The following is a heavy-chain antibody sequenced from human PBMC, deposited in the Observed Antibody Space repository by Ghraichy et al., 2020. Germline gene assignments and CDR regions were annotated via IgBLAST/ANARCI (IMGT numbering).Heavy chain of an antibody. D-gene: IGHD5-24*01. V-gene: IGHV4-34*01. J-gene: IGHJ4*02. CDR2: INHSGST. Sequence: ETLSLTCAVYGGSFSGYYWSWIRQPPGKGLEWIGEINHSGSTNYNPSLKSRVTISVDTSKNQFSLKLSSVTAADTAVYYCARRRGMSAISGFDYWGQGTLITVSS. CDR3: ARRRGMSAISGFDY. CDR1: GGSFSGYY.